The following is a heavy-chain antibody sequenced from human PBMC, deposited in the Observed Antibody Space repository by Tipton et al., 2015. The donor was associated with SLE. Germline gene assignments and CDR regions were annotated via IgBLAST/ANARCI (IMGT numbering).Heavy chain of an antibody. J-gene: IGHJ4*02. CDR2: IYYSGST. D-gene: IGHD5-24*01. Sequence: TLSLTCTVSGGSISSSSYYWGWIRQPPGKGLEWIGSIYYSGSTYYNPSLKSRVTISVDTSKNQFSLKLSSVTAADTAVYYCAGRLEMATIDYWGQGTLATVSS. CDR1: GGSISSSSYY. CDR3: AGRLEMATIDY. V-gene: IGHV4-39*01.